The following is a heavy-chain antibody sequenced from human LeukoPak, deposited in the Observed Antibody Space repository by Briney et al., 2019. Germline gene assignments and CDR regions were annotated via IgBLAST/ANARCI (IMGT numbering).Heavy chain of an antibody. D-gene: IGHD6-19*01. J-gene: IGHJ4*02. CDR1: GYTFTSYG. V-gene: IGHV1-18*01. CDR3: ARRIYSSGWYYFDY. Sequence: VASVKVSCKASGYTFTSYGISWVRQAPGQGLEWMGWISAYNGITNYAQKLQGRVTMTTDTSTSTAYMELRSLRSDDTAVYYCARRIYSSGWYYFDYWGQGTLVTVSS. CDR2: ISAYNGIT.